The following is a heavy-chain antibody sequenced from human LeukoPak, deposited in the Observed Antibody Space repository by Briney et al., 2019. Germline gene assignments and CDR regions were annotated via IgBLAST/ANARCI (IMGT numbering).Heavy chain of an antibody. CDR3: GRGAYSGYEFDC. CDR1: GYSFSTSW. D-gene: IGHD5-12*01. CDR2: IYPGDSDT. V-gene: IGHV5-51*01. J-gene: IGHJ4*02. Sequence: GESLKISCRASGYSFSTSWIGWVRQMPGKGLAWMGVIYPGDSDTRYSPSFQGQVTFSADKSISTAYLQWGSLEASDTAMYFCGRGAYSGYEFDCWGQGTLVTVSS.